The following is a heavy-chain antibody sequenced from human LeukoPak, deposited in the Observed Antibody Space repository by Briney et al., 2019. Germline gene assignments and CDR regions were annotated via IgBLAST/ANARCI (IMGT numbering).Heavy chain of an antibody. D-gene: IGHD1-26*01. CDR3: ASSRGSYLNDAFDI. Sequence: PGGSLRLSCAASGFTVSSNYMSWVRQAPGKGLEWVSVIYSGGRTYYADSVKGRFTISRDNSKNTLYLQMNSLRAEDTAVYYCASSRGSYLNDAFDIWGQGTMVTVSS. CDR2: IYSGGRT. J-gene: IGHJ3*02. V-gene: IGHV3-53*01. CDR1: GFTVSSNY.